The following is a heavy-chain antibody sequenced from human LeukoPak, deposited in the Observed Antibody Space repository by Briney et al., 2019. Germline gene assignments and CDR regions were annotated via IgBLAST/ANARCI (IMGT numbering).Heavy chain of an antibody. D-gene: IGHD7-27*01. Sequence: PGGTLRLSSPASGFTFSNYVIIRVRQAPGKGLEWVSLISWDGNSTYYADSVKGRFTISRDNSKNSLYLQMNSLRTEDTALYYCAKAAGAAAFYYYMDVWGKGTTVTVSS. V-gene: IGHV3-43D*03. CDR1: GFTFSNYV. CDR2: ISWDGNST. CDR3: AKAAGAAAFYYYMDV. J-gene: IGHJ6*03.